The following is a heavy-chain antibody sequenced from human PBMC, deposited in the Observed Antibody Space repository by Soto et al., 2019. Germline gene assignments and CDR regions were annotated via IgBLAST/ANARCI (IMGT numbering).Heavy chain of an antibody. V-gene: IGHV3-23*01. CDR2: ISGSGGST. CDR1: GFTFSSHA. J-gene: IGHJ4*02. CDR3: TTDKRVVPAAITRGVIDY. D-gene: IGHD2-2*02. Sequence: GGSLRLSCAASGFTFSSHAMSWVRQAPGRGLEWVSGISGSGGSTYYADSVKGRFTISRDDSKNTLYLQMNSLKTEDTAVYYCTTDKRVVPAAITRGVIDYWGQGTLVTVSS.